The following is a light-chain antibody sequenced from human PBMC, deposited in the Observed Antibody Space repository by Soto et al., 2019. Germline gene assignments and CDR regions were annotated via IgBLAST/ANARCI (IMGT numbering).Light chain of an antibody. Sequence: IQLTQSPSSLSASVGDRVTISCRASQGIANLLACYQQKPGKPPKLLIYGASTLQSGVPSRFRGSRSVTDFTLTISSLQPEDFATYYCHQLNSFPIPFGPGTKVDIK. J-gene: IGKJ3*01. CDR2: GAS. V-gene: IGKV1-9*01. CDR3: HQLNSFPIP. CDR1: QGIANL.